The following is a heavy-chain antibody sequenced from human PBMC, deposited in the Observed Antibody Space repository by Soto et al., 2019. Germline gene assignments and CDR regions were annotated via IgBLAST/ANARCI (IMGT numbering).Heavy chain of an antibody. CDR2: ISGSGEST. J-gene: IGHJ6*02. D-gene: IGHD2-15*01. Sequence: DISGSGESTYYADSVKGRFTISRDNSKNTLYLQMNSLRAEDTAVYFCAKDFGDIVVVVLAPYGMDVWGQGTTVTVSS. CDR3: AKDFGDIVVVVLAPYGMDV. V-gene: IGHV3-23*01.